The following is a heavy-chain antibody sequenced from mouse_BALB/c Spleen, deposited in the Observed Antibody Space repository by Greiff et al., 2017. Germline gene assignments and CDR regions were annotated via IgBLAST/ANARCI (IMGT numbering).Heavy chain of an antibody. CDR1: GFTFSDYY. J-gene: IGHJ2*01. Sequence: EVQLVESGGGLVKPGGSLKLSCAASGFTFSDYYMYWVRQTPEKRLEWVATISDGGSYTYYPDSVKGRFTISRDNAKNNLYLQMSSLKSEDTAMYYCARDLEITGGYWGQGTTLTVSS. CDR2: ISDGGSYT. D-gene: IGHD2-4*01. CDR3: ARDLEITGGY. V-gene: IGHV5-4*02.